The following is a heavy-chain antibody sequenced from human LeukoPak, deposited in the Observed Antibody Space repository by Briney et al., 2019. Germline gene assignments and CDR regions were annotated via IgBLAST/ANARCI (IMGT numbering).Heavy chain of an antibody. V-gene: IGHV3-23*01. D-gene: IGHD6-13*01. CDR3: AKDSITWKY. CDR1: GFTFSTSG. CDR2: ISGSGGST. J-gene: IGHJ4*02. Sequence: PGGSLRLSCVASGFTFSTSGMSWVRQAPGKGLEWVSSISGSGGSTTYADPVKGRVTISRDNSKNTLFLQMSSLRAEDTAVYYCAKDSITWKYWGQGTLVTVSS.